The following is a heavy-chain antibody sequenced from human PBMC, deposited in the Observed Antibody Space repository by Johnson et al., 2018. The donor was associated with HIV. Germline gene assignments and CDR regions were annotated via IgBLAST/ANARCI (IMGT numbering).Heavy chain of an antibody. J-gene: IGHJ3*02. CDR3: ARVSNHAFDI. CDR2: ISYDGSNK. Sequence: VQLVESGGGVVQPGRSLRLSCAASGFTFSSYAMHWVRQAPGKGLEWVAVISYDGSNKYYADSVKGRFTISRDNAKNSLYLQMNSLRAEDTAVYYCARVSNHAFDIWGQGTMVTVSS. V-gene: IGHV3-30*04. CDR1: GFTFSSYA.